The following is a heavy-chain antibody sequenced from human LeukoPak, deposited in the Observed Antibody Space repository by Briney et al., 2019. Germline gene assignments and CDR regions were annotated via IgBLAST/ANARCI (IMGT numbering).Heavy chain of an antibody. V-gene: IGHV3-64*01. D-gene: IGHD6-25*01. Sequence: GGSLRLSCAASGFTFSSYAMHWVRQAPGKGLEYVSAISSNGGSTYYAKSVKDRFTISRDNSKNTLYLQMGSLRAEDMAVYYCVRDPRFSENFDYWGQGALVTVSS. CDR1: GFTFSSYA. J-gene: IGHJ4*02. CDR2: ISSNGGST. CDR3: VRDPRFSENFDY.